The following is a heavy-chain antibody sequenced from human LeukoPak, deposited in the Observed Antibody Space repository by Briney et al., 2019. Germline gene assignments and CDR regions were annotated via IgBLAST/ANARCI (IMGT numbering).Heavy chain of an antibody. J-gene: IGHJ4*02. D-gene: IGHD5-24*01. V-gene: IGHV3-21*01. CDR2: ISSGGTYI. CDR3: ARVSGKWLQYYFDY. Sequence: PGGSLRLSRAASGFTFSSYTMYWVRQAPGKGLEWVSSISSGGTYIYYADSVKGRFTISRDNAKSSLYLQMNSLRAEDTAVYYCARVSGKWLQYYFDYWGQGTLVTVSS. CDR1: GFTFSSYT.